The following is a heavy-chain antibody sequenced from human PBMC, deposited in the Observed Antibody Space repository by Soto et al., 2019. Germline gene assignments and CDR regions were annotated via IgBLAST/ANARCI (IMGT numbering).Heavy chain of an antibody. J-gene: IGHJ5*02. CDR3: ARDLGIAAALT. Sequence: SETLSLTCTVSGGSISTYYWSWIRQPAGKGLEWIGRFSTSGTTNYNPSLKSRVTMSVDTSKNQFSLNLSSVTAADTAVYYCARDLGIAAALTWGQGTLVTVSS. CDR1: GGSISTYY. CDR2: FSTSGTT. D-gene: IGHD6-13*01. V-gene: IGHV4-4*07.